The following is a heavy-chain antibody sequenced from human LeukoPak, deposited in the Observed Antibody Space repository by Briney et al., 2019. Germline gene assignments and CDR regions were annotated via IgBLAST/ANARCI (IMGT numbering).Heavy chain of an antibody. D-gene: IGHD6-13*01. Sequence: GGSLRLSCAASGFTFSSYGMHWVRQAPGKGLEWVAFIRYDGSNKYYADSVKGRFTISRDNSKNTLYLQMNSLRAEDTAVYYCARAGAAAGIGGDYWGQGTLVTVSS. CDR3: ARAGAAAGIGGDY. CDR1: GFTFSSYG. CDR2: IRYDGSNK. V-gene: IGHV3-30*02. J-gene: IGHJ4*02.